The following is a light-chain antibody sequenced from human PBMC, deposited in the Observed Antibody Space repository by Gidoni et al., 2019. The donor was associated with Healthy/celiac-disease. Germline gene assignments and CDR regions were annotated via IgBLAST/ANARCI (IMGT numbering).Light chain of an antibody. V-gene: IGKV4-1*01. CDR2: WAS. Sequence: DIVMTQSPDSLAVSLGERATINCTSSQSVLYSYNNKIYLAWYQQKPGQPPKLLIYWASTRESGVPYRFSGSVSGTDFTLTISSLQAEDVACYYCQQYYSSPPTFGQGTKVEIK. J-gene: IGKJ1*01. CDR1: QSVLYSYNNKIY. CDR3: QQYYSSPPT.